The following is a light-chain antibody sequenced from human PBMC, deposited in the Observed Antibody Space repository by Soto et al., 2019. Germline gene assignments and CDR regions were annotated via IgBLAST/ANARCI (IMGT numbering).Light chain of an antibody. CDR3: QKCKVAPFT. Sequence: IQVTQSPSSLSASVGDRVTITCRTSQGIRSALGWYQQKPGKVPKLLIYAASTLQSGVPSRFSGSGSGTDFTLTISSLQPEDVATYYCQKCKVAPFTFGGGTKVDNK. J-gene: IGKJ4*01. CDR2: AAS. V-gene: IGKV1-27*01. CDR1: QGIRSA.